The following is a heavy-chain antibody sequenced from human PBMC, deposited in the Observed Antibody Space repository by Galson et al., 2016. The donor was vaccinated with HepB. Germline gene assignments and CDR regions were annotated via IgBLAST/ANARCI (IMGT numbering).Heavy chain of an antibody. CDR3: ARSYTYGPFYGLDV. D-gene: IGHD5-18*01. J-gene: IGHJ6*02. CDR1: GYTFKNYA. Sequence: SVKVSCKASGYTFKNYAVHWVRQAPGQGLEWMGWINAGNGNTKYSRKFQGTVAFTRDASASTAYMELSSLRSQDTAEYYCARSYTYGPFYGLDVWGQGTTVTV. CDR2: INAGNGNT. V-gene: IGHV1-3*01.